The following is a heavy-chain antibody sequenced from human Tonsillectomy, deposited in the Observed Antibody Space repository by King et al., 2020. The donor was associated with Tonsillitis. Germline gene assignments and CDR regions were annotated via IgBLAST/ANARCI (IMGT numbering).Heavy chain of an antibody. CDR2: IKRKTEGGTT. D-gene: IGHD4-23*01. J-gene: IGHJ4*02. V-gene: IGHV3-15*01. CDR3: ITTDYRGRDY. Sequence: VQLVESGGGLVKPGGSLRLSCAASGFTFSNAWMSWVRQAPGKGLEWVARIKRKTEGGTTDYAAPVKGRFTISRDDSKNTLYLQMNSLKTEDTAVYYCITTDYRGRDYWGQGTLVTVSS. CDR1: GFTFSNAW.